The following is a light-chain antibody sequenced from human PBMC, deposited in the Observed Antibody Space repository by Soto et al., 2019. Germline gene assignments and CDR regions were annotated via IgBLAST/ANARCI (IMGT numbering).Light chain of an antibody. CDR1: SSNIGAGYD. CDR2: GNI. Sequence: QSVLTQPPSVSGAPGQRVTISCTGSSSNIGAGYDVHWYQQRPGTAPKLLIFGNINRPSGVPDRFSGSKSGTSASLAITGLQAEDEGDYYCQSYDSTLSDRYVFGPGTKVTVL. J-gene: IGLJ1*01. V-gene: IGLV1-40*01. CDR3: QSYDSTLSDRYV.